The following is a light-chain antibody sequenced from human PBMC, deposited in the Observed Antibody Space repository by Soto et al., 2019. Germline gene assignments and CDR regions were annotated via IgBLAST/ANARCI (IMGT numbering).Light chain of an antibody. CDR3: QQLNAYPLT. V-gene: IGKV1-9*01. CDR2: GAS. J-gene: IGKJ5*01. Sequence: DIQLTQSPSFLSASVGDRVTITCRASQGISSYLAWFQKKPGRAPNLLIYGASTLQSGVPSRFSGSGSGTDFNLTISNLQPEDLATYYCQQLNAYPLTFGQGTRLEIK. CDR1: QGISSY.